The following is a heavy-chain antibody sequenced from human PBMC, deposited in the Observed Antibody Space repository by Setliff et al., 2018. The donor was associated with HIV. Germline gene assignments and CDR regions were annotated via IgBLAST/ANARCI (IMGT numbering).Heavy chain of an antibody. D-gene: IGHD3-22*01. CDR2: IYYSGST. CDR1: GSSISSGDYY. Sequence: PSETLSLTCTVSGSSISSGDYYWSWIRQPPGKGLEWIGYIYYSGSTYYNPSLKSRVTISVDTSKNQFSLKLSSVTAADTAVYYCARERRYYDSSGDFDYWGQGTLVTVSS. CDR3: ARERRYYDSSGDFDY. J-gene: IGHJ4*02. V-gene: IGHV4-30-4*08.